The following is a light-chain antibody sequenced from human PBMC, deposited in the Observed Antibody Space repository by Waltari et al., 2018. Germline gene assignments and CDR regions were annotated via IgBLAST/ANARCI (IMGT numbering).Light chain of an antibody. J-gene: IGKJ2*01. CDR2: KAS. CDR1: QSISSW. Sequence: DVQMTQSPSTLSASVGDTVTITCRASQSISSWLAWYQQKAGKAPKLLIYKASTLESGVPSRFSGSGSGTEFTRTISSMQPDDLATYYCQQYNTYYTFGQGTILEIK. V-gene: IGKV1-5*03. CDR3: QQYNTYYT.